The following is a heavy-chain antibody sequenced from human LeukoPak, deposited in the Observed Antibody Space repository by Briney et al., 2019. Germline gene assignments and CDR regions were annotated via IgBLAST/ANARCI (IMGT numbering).Heavy chain of an antibody. CDR1: GFTFSSYV. CDR3: ARDSGVYYYYGMDV. V-gene: IGHV3-48*03. CDR2: ISSSGSTI. Sequence: GGSLRLSCAASGFTFSSYVMNWVRQAPGKGLEWVSYISSSGSTIYYADSVKGRFTISRDNAKNSLYLQMNSLRAEDRAVYYCARDSGVYYYYGMDVWGKGTTVTVSS. D-gene: IGHD3-16*01. J-gene: IGHJ6*04.